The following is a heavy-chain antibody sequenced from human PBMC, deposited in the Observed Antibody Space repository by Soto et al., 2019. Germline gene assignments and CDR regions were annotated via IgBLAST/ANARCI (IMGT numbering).Heavy chain of an antibody. CDR1: GFTFSTYV. J-gene: IGHJ4*02. V-gene: IGHV3-48*03. CDR2: ISSAGDSS. D-gene: IGHD2-2*01. Sequence: EVQLVESGGGLAQPGGSVRLSCAASGFTFSTYVMDWVRQAPGRTLEWVSYISSAGDSSYYADFVKGRFSISRDNAKNSLYLQMNSLRVEDTAVYYCARVYCSTTTCHVQAFDSWGQGTLVTVSS. CDR3: ARVYCSTTTCHVQAFDS.